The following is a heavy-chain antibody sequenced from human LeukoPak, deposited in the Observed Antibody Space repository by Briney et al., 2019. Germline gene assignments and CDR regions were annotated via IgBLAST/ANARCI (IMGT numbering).Heavy chain of an antibody. CDR3: AKDSRNYDIRGDAFDI. D-gene: IGHD3-22*01. V-gene: IGHV3-23*01. CDR2: ISGSGGST. CDR1: GFTFSSYG. Sequence: GGSLRLSCAASGFTFSSYGMSWVRQALGKGLEWVSAISGSGGSTYYADSVKGRFTISRDNSKNTLYLQMNSLRAEDTAVYYCAKDSRNYDIRGDAFDIWGQGTMVTVSS. J-gene: IGHJ3*02.